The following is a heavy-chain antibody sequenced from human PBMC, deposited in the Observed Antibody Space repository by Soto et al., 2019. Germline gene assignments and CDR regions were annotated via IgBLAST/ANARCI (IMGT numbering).Heavy chain of an antibody. CDR1: GFTFSSYS. D-gene: IGHD4-17*01. CDR2: ISSSSSYI. J-gene: IGHJ5*02. V-gene: IGHV3-21*01. CDR3: ARSPTTTPPWFDP. Sequence: PVGSLRLSCAASGFTFSSYSMNWVRQAPGKGLEWVSSISSSSSYIYYADSVKGRFTISRDNAKNSLYLQMNSLRAEDTAVYYCARSPTTTPPWFDPWGQGTLVTVSS.